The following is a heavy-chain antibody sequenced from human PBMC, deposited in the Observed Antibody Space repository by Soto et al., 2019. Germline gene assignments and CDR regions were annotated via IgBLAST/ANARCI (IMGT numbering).Heavy chain of an antibody. V-gene: IGHV6-1*01. Sequence: KQSQTLSLTCAISGDSVSSNSAAWNWIRQSPSRGLEWLGRTYYRSKWYNDYAVSVKSRITINPDTSKNQFSLQLNSVTPEDTAVYYCVRGGRTGSSSWYYGFDPWGQGTLVTVSS. J-gene: IGHJ5*02. D-gene: IGHD6-13*01. CDR1: GDSVSSNSAA. CDR3: VRGGRTGSSSWYYGFDP. CDR2: TYYRSKWYN.